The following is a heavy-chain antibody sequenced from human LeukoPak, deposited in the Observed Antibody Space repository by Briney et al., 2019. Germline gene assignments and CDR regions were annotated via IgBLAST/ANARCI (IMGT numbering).Heavy chain of an antibody. V-gene: IGHV1-69*04. J-gene: IGHJ6*02. D-gene: IGHD3-10*01. CDR1: GGTFSNYA. CDR3: ARPAGTEDYYSMDV. Sequence: SVKVSCKASGGTFSNYAISWVRQAPGQGLEWMGRIIPILDLTENAQKFQGRVTITADESTTTTFMELSSLSSGDTAVYYCARPAGTEDYYSMDVWGQGTMVTVSS. CDR2: IIPILDLT.